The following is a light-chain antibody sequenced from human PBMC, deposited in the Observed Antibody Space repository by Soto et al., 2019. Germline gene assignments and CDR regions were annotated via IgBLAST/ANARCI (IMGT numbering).Light chain of an antibody. CDR2: DAS. CDR3: QQYYSTPRT. J-gene: IGKJ1*01. CDR1: QSISSTY. Sequence: EIVLTQSPGALSLSPGERATLSCRASQSISSTYLTWYHQRPGQAPRLLIYDASRMATGIPARFSGSGSGTDFSLTISRLEPEDFAVYYCQQYYSTPRTFGQGTKVDIK. V-gene: IGKV3-20*01.